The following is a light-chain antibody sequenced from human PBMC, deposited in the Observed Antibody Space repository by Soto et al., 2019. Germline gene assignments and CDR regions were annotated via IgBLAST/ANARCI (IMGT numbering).Light chain of an antibody. CDR3: CSYAGTYSVI. J-gene: IGLJ2*01. CDR1: SSDIGGYSF. CDR2: DVR. Sequence: VLTQPPSVSGSPGQSVTISCSGTSSDIGGYSFVSWYQQHPGNIPKLIIYDVRNRPSGVPDRFSGSKSGNTASLTISGLQAEDEAHYYCCSYAGTYSVIFGGGTKLTVL. V-gene: IGLV2-11*01.